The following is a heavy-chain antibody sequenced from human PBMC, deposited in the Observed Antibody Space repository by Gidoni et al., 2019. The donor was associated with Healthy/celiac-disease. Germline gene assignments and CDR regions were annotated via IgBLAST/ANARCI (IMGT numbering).Heavy chain of an antibody. CDR1: GGSFSGYY. J-gene: IGHJ4*02. V-gene: IGHV4-34*01. CDR2: INHSGST. Sequence: QVQLQQWGAGLLKPSETLSLTCAVYGGSFSGYYWSWIRQPPGKGLEWLGEINHSGSTNYNPSLKSRVTISVDTSKNQFSLKLSSVTAADTAVYYCARVEGGSGSPSHFDYWGQGTLVTVSS. CDR3: ARVEGGSGSPSHFDY. D-gene: IGHD3-10*01.